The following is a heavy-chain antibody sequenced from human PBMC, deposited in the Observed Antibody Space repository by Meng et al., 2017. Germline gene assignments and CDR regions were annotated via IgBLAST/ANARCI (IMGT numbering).Heavy chain of an antibody. V-gene: IGHV7-4-1*02. J-gene: IGHJ5*02. CDR1: GYTFTTYA. D-gene: IGHD3-10*01. CDR3: ARDYGSGSYYNWFDP. CDR2: INTNTGNP. Sequence: QGQLGQFGCECKKPGAPVKGSCQASGYTFTTYAMKWVRQAPGQGLEWMGWINTNTGNPTYAQGFTGRFVFSLDTSASTAYLQISSLKAEDTAVYYCARDYGSGSYYNWFDPWGQGTLVTVSS.